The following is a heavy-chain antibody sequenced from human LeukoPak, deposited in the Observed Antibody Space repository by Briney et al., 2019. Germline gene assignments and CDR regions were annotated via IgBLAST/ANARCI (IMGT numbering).Heavy chain of an antibody. V-gene: IGHV3-30*07. CDR3: ARAPGPLHNYDILTGFSVWFDY. J-gene: IGHJ4*02. D-gene: IGHD3-9*01. CDR2: ISSDGSKT. CDR1: GFIFSNYA. Sequence: GGSPRLSCAASGFIFSNYAMHWVRQAPGKGLEWVALISSDGSKTYHADSVKGRFSISRDNSKNTLYLQLNSLRAEDTAVYYCARAPGPLHNYDILTGFSVWFDYWGQGTLVTVSS.